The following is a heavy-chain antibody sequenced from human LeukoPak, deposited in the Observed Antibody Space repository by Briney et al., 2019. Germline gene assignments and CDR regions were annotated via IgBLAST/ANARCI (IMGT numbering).Heavy chain of an antibody. Sequence: PGGSLRLSCAASGLTFRGHYMSWIRQAPGRGLEWVSHISGSGTFTNYADSVKGRFTISRDNAGNSLHLQMNSLRAEDSAMYYCARGGYQHYALVDYWGQGTLATVSS. CDR1: GLTFRGHY. CDR3: ARGGYQHYALVDY. CDR2: ISGSGTFT. V-gene: IGHV3-11*05. J-gene: IGHJ4*02. D-gene: IGHD5-12*01.